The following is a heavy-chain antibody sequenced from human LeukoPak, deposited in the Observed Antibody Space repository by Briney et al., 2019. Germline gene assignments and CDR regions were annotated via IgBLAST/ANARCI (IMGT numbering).Heavy chain of an antibody. CDR2: ISAGDGRT. CDR1: GFAFSSYA. J-gene: IGHJ4*02. Sequence: GGSLRLSCAASGFAFSSYAMTWVRQAPGKGLEWVSSISAGDGRTYSTDSVKGRFTISRDNAKNSVYLQMNNLRAEDTAVFYCVRNGDYYRLDYWGQGTLVTVSS. D-gene: IGHD3-22*01. V-gene: IGHV3-23*01. CDR3: VRNGDYYRLDY.